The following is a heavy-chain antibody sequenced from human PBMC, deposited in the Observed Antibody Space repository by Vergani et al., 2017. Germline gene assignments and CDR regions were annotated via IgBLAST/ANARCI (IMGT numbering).Heavy chain of an antibody. CDR2: NNIKTGNP. CDR3: TGDRGNSYGSTLLEP. CDR1: GSFFTDYD. V-gene: IGHV7-4-1*02. D-gene: IGHD3-10*01. J-gene: IGHJ5*02. Sequence: QVRLVQSGSELKKPGASVKVSCKASGSFFTDYDMHWVRHPPGQGLEWMGWNNIKTGNPSFGQGFRGRFVFSFDTSVTTAYMQISGVKPEGTAIYYCTGDRGNSYGSTLLEPWGQGTLVVVSS.